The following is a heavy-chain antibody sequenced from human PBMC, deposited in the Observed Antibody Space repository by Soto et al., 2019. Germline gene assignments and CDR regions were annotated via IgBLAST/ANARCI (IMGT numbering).Heavy chain of an antibody. CDR3: ARGKWITSDWGPTRENYYEMDV. D-gene: IGHD7-27*01. J-gene: IGHJ6*02. V-gene: IGHV1-3*01. CDR1: GYTLTSYA. Sequence: ASVKVSCKASGYTLTSYAMHWVCQAPGQRLEWMGWINAGNGNTKYSQKFQGRVTITRDTSASTAYMELSSLSSEDTAVYYCARGKWITSDWGPTRENYYEMDVWGQGTTGTVSS. CDR2: INAGNGNT.